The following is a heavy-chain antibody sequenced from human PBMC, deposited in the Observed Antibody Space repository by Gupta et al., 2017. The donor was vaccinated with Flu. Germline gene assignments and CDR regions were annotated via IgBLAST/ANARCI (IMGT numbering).Heavy chain of an antibody. CDR1: GGSISRAGYP. J-gene: IGHJ4*02. V-gene: IGHV4-30-2*01. Sequence: LQLQESGSGLGKPSQTLFLACAVPGGSISRAGYPWSWIWQPPGKGPEWMGYNYHSGCTYYNPPLKIRVTISVDRSKNQFSLKLSSETAADTAVYYCARVRISCFDRNFGYWGQGTLVTVSS. CDR2: NYHSGCT. CDR3: ARVRISCFDRNFGY. D-gene: IGHD2-21*01.